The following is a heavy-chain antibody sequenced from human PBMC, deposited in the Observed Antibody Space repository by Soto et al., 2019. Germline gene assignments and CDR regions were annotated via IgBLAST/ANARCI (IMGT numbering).Heavy chain of an antibody. CDR1: GFTFSSYA. J-gene: IGHJ4*02. CDR3: AKVGDYAWGSYFPY. Sequence: PGGSLRLSCAASGFTFSSYAMNWVRQAPGKGLEWASAISGSGGSTYYADSVKGRFTISRDNSKNTLYLQMNSLRAEDTAIYYCAKVGDYAWGSYFPYWGQGTLVTVSS. CDR2: ISGSGGST. V-gene: IGHV3-23*01. D-gene: IGHD3-16*01.